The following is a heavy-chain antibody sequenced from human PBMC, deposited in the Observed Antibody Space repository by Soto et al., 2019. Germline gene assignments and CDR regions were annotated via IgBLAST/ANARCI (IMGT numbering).Heavy chain of an antibody. Sequence: QVQLVESGGGVVQPGRSLRLSCAASGFTFSSYAXYXXXXXXXXXXEWVAYTSFDENKKYYVESVKGRFTISRDNSKXXXXXXXXXXXXXXXXXXXXXXXXXXXXXVLDYWGQGTLITVSP. J-gene: IGHJ4*02. CDR3: XXXXXXXXXVLDY. V-gene: IGHV3-30*03. CDR2: TSFDENKK. CDR1: GFTFSSYA.